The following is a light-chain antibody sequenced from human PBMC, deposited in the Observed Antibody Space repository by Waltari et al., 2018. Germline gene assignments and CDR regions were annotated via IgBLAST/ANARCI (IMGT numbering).Light chain of an antibody. CDR1: SSNIGNNY. J-gene: IGLJ2*01. Sequence: QSVLTQPPSVSAAPGQKVTISCSGSSSNIGNNYVSWYQHFPGTAPKLLIYENYKRPSVIPDRFSGAKSGTSATLGITGLQTGDEADYYCGTWDSSLSGEVFGGGTKLTVL. V-gene: IGLV1-51*02. CDR2: ENY. CDR3: GTWDSSLSGEV.